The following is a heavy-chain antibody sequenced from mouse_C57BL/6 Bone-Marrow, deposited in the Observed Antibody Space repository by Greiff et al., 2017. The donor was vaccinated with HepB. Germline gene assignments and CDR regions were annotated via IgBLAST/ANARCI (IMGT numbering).Heavy chain of an antibody. CDR1: GYTFTSYC. V-gene: IGHV1-81*01. J-gene: IGHJ3*01. D-gene: IGHD1-2*01. CDR3: SLLRPWFAY. CDR2: IYPRSGNT. Sequence: QVQLQQSGAELARPGASVKLSCKASGYTFTSYCISWVKQRPGQGLEWIGEIYPRSGNTNYNEKFKGKATLTADKSSSTAYMELRSLTSEDSAVYYCSLLRPWFAYWGQGTPVTVSA.